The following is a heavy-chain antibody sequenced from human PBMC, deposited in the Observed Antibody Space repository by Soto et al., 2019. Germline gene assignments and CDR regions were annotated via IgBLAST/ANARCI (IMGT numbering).Heavy chain of an antibody. Sequence: SETLSLTCAVYGGSFSGYYWSWIRQPPGKGLEWIGEINHSGSTNYNPSLKSRVTISVDTSKNQFSLKLSSVTAADTAVYYCARVNSSGYHFDYWGQGTLVTVSS. CDR2: INHSGST. D-gene: IGHD3-22*01. CDR1: GGSFSGYY. J-gene: IGHJ4*02. V-gene: IGHV4-34*01. CDR3: ARVNSSGYHFDY.